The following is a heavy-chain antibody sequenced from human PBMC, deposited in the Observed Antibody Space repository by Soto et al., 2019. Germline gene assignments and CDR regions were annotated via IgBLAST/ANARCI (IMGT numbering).Heavy chain of an antibody. J-gene: IGHJ4*02. Sequence: PGGSLRLSCAASGFTFSTAWMSWVRQAPGKGLEWVGRIKSKTDGGTTDYAAPVKGRFTISRDDSKNMVFLQMNSLKIEDTAVYYCTTDDPINRNWGQGTLVTVSS. V-gene: IGHV3-15*01. CDR1: GFTFSTAW. CDR2: IKSKTDGGTT. CDR3: TTDDPINRN.